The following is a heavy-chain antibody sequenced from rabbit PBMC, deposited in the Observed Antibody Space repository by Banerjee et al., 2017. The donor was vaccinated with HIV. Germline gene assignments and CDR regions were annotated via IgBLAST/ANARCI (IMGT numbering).Heavy chain of an antibody. CDR3: ARGDYDDYGDRDL. D-gene: IGHD2-1*01. Sequence: QSLEESGGDLVKPGASLTLTCTASGFSFSSSYYMCWVRQAPGKGLEWIACIYAGSSGSTYYASWAKGRFTISKTSSTTVTLQMTSLTAADTATYFCARGDYDDYGDRDLWGPGTLVTDS. J-gene: IGHJ6*01. CDR1: GFSFSSSYY. CDR2: IYAGSSGST. V-gene: IGHV1S40*01.